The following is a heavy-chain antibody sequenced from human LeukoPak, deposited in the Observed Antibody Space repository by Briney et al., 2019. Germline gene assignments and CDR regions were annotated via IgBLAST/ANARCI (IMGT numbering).Heavy chain of an antibody. CDR2: IIPIFGTA. CDR3: AKDRPNYHESNGHYYRPNGDY. D-gene: IGHD3-22*01. CDR1: GGTFSSYA. J-gene: IGHJ4*02. Sequence: SVKVSCKASGGTFSSYAISWVRQAPGQGLEWMGGIIPIFGTASYAQKFQGRVTITTDESTSTAYMELSSLRSEDTAVYYCAKDRPNYHESNGHYYRPNGDYWGQGTLVTVSS. V-gene: IGHV1-69*05.